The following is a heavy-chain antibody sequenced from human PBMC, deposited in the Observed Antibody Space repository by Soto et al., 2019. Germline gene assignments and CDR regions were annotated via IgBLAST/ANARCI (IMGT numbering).Heavy chain of an antibody. V-gene: IGHV3-15*01. CDR3: PHTTLVDYDYYDNSCYSADL. CDR1: GFTFSNAW. Sequence: GGSLRLSCAASGFTFSNAWMRWVRQAPGKGLEWVGRIRSKTDGGTTDYAAPVTGRFSISRDDSKTTLYLQMNSLKTEDAAVYYCPHTTLVDYDYYDNSCYSADLWGQGTLVTVSS. D-gene: IGHD3-22*01. CDR2: IRSKTDGGTT. J-gene: IGHJ4*02.